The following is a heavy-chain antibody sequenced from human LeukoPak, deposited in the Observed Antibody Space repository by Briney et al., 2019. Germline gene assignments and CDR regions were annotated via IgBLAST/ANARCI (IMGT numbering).Heavy chain of an antibody. V-gene: IGHV3-9*01. D-gene: IGHD3-10*01. CDR3: AKDIVPYYGSGSYSTFDP. CDR1: GFTFDDYA. CDR2: ISWNSGSI. Sequence: GRSLRLSCAASGFTFDDYAMHWVRQAPGKGLEWVSGISWNSGSIGYAESVQGRFTISRDNAKNSLYLQMNSLRAEDTALYYCAKDIVPYYGSGSYSTFDPWGQGTLVTVSS. J-gene: IGHJ5*02.